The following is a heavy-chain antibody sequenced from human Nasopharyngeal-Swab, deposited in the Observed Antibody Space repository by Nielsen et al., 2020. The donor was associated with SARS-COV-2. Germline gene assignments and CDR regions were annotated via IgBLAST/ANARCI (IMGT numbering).Heavy chain of an antibody. D-gene: IGHD2-15*01. Sequence: GGSLRSCAASGFTFSDSAIHWVRQASGKGLEWVGRVRSKGNNYATAYSASVKGRFIIFRDDPTNTAYLQMNSLKTEDTAMYYCTRCGGGCYSGRDYWGQGTLVTVSS. CDR3: TRCGGGCYSGRDY. V-gene: IGHV3-73*01. J-gene: IGHJ4*02. CDR2: VRSKGNNYAT. CDR1: GFTFSDSA.